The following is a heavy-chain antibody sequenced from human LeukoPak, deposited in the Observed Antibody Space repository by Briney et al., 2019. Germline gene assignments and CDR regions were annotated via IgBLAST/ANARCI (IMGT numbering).Heavy chain of an antibody. CDR1: GYTFTGYY. J-gene: IGHJ6*02. CDR2: INPNSGGT. Sequence: ASVKVSCKASGYTFTGYYMHWVRQAPGQGLEWMGWINPNSGGTNYAQKFQGWVTMTRDTSISTAYMELSRLRSDDTAVYYCARVRFPPKTFGVDPRTDYGMDVWGQGTTVTVSS. CDR3: ARVRFPPKTFGVDPRTDYGMDV. V-gene: IGHV1-2*04. D-gene: IGHD3-3*01.